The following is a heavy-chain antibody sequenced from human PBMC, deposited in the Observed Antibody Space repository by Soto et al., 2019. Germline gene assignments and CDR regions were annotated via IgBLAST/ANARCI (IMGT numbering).Heavy chain of an antibody. CDR1: GYTFTGYY. V-gene: IGHV1-2*04. CDR3: ATGGDDYVWGSYRFGLRN. D-gene: IGHD3-16*02. Sequence: ASVKVSFKASGYTFTGYYMHWVRQAPGQGLEWMGWINPNSGGTNYAQKFQGWVTMTRDTSISTAYMELSRLRSDDTAVYYCATGGDDYVWGSYRFGLRNWGQGTLVTVSS. CDR2: INPNSGGT. J-gene: IGHJ4*02.